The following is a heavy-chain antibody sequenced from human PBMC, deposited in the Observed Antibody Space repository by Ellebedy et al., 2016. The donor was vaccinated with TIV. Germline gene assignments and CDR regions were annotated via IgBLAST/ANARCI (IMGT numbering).Heavy chain of an antibody. CDR3: ARVKQILAQGQTNGVDV. J-gene: IGHJ6*02. Sequence: AASVKVSCKASGSTFIAYYIHWVRHPPGQGLAWMGWINPNSGATNYAQKFQGRVSVARDTSITTAYMELSSLTSDDTAMYYCARVKQILAQGQTNGVDVWGRGTTVTVSS. CDR1: GSTFIAYY. D-gene: IGHD3-3*02. V-gene: IGHV1-2*02. CDR2: INPNSGAT.